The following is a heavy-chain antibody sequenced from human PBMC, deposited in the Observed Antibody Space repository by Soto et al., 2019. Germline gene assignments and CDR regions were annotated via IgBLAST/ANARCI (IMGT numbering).Heavy chain of an antibody. D-gene: IGHD2-2*01. CDR1: GFTFSNSW. V-gene: IGHV3-74*01. CDR3: ARDFPAFAY. CDR2: IKSDGSST. J-gene: IGHJ4*02. Sequence: HPGGSLRLSCVASGFTFSNSWMHWVRQAPGKGLVWVSRIKSDGSSTSYADSVKGRFTISRDNAQNTLYLQMNSLGAEDTAVYYCARDFPAFAYWGQGTLVTVSS.